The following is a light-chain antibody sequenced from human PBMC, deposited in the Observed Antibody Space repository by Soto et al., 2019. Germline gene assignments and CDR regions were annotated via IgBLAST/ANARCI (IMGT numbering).Light chain of an antibody. CDR1: QSVTSY. CDR3: QHRYNWPFT. V-gene: IGKV3-11*01. Sequence: EIVLTQSPATLSLSPGERATLSCRASQSVTSYLVWYHQKPGQAPRLLIYDASNRATGIPARFTGSGSGTDFTLTIISLEPEDFAVYYCQHRYNWPFTFGQGTRLEIK. CDR2: DAS. J-gene: IGKJ5*01.